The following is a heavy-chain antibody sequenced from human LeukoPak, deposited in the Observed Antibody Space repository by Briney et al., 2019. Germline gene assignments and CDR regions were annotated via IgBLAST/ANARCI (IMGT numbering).Heavy chain of an antibody. CDR3: ARAKRITIFGVVIIPKVYFDY. V-gene: IGHV3-7*01. Sequence: GGSLRLSCAASGFTFSSYWMSWVRQAPGKGLEWVANIKQDGSEKYYVDSVKGRFTISRDNAKNSLYLQMNSLRAEDTAVYYRARAKRITIFGVVIIPKVYFDYWGQGTLVTVSS. CDR1: GFTFSSYW. CDR2: IKQDGSEK. J-gene: IGHJ4*02. D-gene: IGHD3-3*01.